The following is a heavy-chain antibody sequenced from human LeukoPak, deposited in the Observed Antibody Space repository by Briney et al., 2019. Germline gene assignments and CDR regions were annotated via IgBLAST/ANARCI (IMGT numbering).Heavy chain of an antibody. V-gene: IGHV3-7*01. CDR1: GFTFTSYW. J-gene: IGHJ4*02. CDR2: IKQDGSEK. CDR3: AREEYGDHLW. Sequence: GGSLRLSCAASGFTFTSYWISWVRQAPGKGLEWVANIKQDGSEKYYVDSVEGRFTISRDNAKNSLYLQMNSLRAEETAVYYCAREEYGDHLWWGQGTLVTVSS. D-gene: IGHD4-17*01.